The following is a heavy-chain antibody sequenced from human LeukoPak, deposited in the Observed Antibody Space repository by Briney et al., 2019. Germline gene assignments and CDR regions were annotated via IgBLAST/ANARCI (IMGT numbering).Heavy chain of an antibody. J-gene: IGHJ4*02. CDR2: ISGSGGST. Sequence: PGGSLRLSCAASGFTFSSYAMSWVRQAPGKGLEWVSAISGSGGSTYYADSVKGRFTISRDNSKNTLYLQMNSLRAEDTAVYYCAKEGAPGYSSGWYLPFFDYWGQGTLVTVSS. CDR1: GFTFSSYA. D-gene: IGHD6-19*01. CDR3: AKEGAPGYSSGWYLPFFDY. V-gene: IGHV3-23*01.